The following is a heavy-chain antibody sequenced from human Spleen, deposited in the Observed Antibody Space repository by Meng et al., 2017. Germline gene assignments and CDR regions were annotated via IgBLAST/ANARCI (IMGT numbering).Heavy chain of an antibody. J-gene: IGHJ4*02. Sequence: QVQLQQWGEGLFKPSGTRSRTCVVSGGSFSDYYWSWIRQPPGKGLEWIGEINHSGSTNYNPSLESRATTSVDTSQNNLSLKLSSVTAADTAVYYCASGRGSYRFFDYWGQGTLVTVSS. V-gene: IGHV4-34*01. D-gene: IGHD1-26*01. CDR3: ASGRGSYRFFDY. CDR2: INHSGST. CDR1: GGSFSDYY.